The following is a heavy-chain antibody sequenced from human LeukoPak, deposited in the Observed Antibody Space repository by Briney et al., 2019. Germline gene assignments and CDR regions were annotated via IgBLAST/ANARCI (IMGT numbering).Heavy chain of an antibody. CDR2: ISYDGSNK. Sequence: PGGSLRLSCAASGITFSSYGMHWVRQAPGKGLEWVAVISYDGSNKYYADSVKGRFTISRDNSKNTLYLQMNSLRAEDTALYYCGGYCSSTSCPDYWGQGTLVTVSS. CDR3: GGYCSSTSCPDY. CDR1: GITFSSYG. J-gene: IGHJ4*02. V-gene: IGHV3-30*03. D-gene: IGHD2-2*01.